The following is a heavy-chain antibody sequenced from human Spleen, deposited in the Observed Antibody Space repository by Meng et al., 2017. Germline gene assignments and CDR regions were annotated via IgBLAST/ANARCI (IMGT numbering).Heavy chain of an antibody. CDR2: IGHSGIT. CDR3: ARRRGGSGRDC. CDR1: GGSISTSGYY. D-gene: IGHD3-10*01. V-gene: IGHV4-39*01. J-gene: IGHJ4*02. Sequence: QPQLQESGPGLVKPSEALSLTCSVSGGSISTSGYYWGWIRQPPGKGLEWIGSIGHSGITYYTPSLKSRVTVSIDTSKNQLSLRLNSVSATDTAIYYCARRRGGSGRDCWGQGTLVTVSS.